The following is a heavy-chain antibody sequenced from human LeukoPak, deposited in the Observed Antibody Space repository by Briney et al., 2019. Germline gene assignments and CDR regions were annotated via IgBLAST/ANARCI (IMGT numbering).Heavy chain of an antibody. CDR2: ISSSGSTI. CDR1: GLTFTSYE. D-gene: IGHD2-8*01. Sequence: GGSLRLSCAASGLTFTSYEMNWLRQAPGKGLEWVSYISSSGSTIYYADSVKGRFTISRDNAKNSLCLQMNSLRAEDTAVYYCARSNGGYFDYWGQGTLVTVSS. J-gene: IGHJ4*02. V-gene: IGHV3-48*03. CDR3: ARSNGGYFDY.